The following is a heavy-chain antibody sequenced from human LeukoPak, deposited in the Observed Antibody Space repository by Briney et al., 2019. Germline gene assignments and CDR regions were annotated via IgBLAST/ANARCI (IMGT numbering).Heavy chain of an antibody. J-gene: IGHJ6*02. CDR2: ISYDGSKK. D-gene: IGHD2-8*01. V-gene: IGHV3-30*18. CDR3: AKPHSPNCTNGVCHTAYYGMDV. CDR1: GFTFSNYG. Sequence: GGSLRLSCAASGFTFSNYGMHWVRQAPGKGLEWVAVISYDGSKKYYADSVKGRFTFSRDNSENTLYLQMNSLRAEDTAVYFCAKPHSPNCTNGVCHTAYYGMDVWGQGTTVTVSS.